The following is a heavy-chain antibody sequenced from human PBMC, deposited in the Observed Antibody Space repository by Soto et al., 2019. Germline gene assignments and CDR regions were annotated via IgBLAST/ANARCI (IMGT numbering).Heavy chain of an antibody. CDR1: GFTFSSYG. Sequence: PGGSLRLSCAASGFTFSSYGMHWVRQAPGKGLEWVAVISYDGSNKYYADSVKGRFTISRDNSKNTLYLQMNSLRAEDTAVYYCAKDRSGCLDYWGQGTLVTVSS. V-gene: IGHV3-30*18. D-gene: IGHD6-19*01. J-gene: IGHJ4*02. CDR2: ISYDGSNK. CDR3: AKDRSGCLDY.